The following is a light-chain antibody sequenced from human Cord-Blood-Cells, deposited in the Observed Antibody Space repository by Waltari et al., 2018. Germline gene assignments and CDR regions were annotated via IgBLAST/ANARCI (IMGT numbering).Light chain of an antibody. J-gene: IGLJ2*01. CDR2: GKN. CDR1: SLRSYY. CDR3: NTRDSSGNHVV. V-gene: IGLV3-19*01. Sequence: SSELTQDPAVSLALGQTVRTPCQGDSLRSYYASWYQQKPGQAPLLFIYGKNNRPAGIPDRFSGSSSGNTASLTITGGQAEDEANYYCNTRDSSGNHVVFGGGTKLTVL.